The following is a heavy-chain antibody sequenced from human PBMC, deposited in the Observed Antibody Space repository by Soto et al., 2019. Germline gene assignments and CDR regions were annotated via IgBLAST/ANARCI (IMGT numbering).Heavy chain of an antibody. J-gene: IGHJ5*02. CDR2: INHSGST. V-gene: IGHV4-34*01. Sequence: NPSETLSLTCAVYGGSFSGYYWSWIRQPPGKGLEWIGEINHSGSTNYNPSLKSRVTISVDTSKNQFSLKLSSVTAADTAVYYCARGLKEQWLRRNWFDPWGQGTLVTVSS. CDR1: GGSFSGYY. D-gene: IGHD5-12*01. CDR3: ARGLKEQWLRRNWFDP.